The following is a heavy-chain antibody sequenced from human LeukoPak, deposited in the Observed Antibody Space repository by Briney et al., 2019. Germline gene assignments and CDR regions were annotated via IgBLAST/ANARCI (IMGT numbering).Heavy chain of an antibody. D-gene: IGHD3-22*01. J-gene: IGHJ4*02. CDR1: GYTFPSYD. CDR3: ARGLGPLVVVISDFDY. V-gene: IGHV1-8*01. Sequence: GASVTVSCKASGYTFPSYDINWVRQATGQGLEWMGWMNPNSSNTGYAQKFQGRVTMARNTSISTAYMELSSLRSEDTAVYYCARGLGPLVVVISDFDYWGQGTLVAVSS. CDR2: MNPNSSNT.